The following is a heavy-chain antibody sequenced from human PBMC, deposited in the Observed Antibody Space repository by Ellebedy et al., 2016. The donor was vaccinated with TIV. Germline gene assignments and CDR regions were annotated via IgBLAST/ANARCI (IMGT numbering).Heavy chain of an antibody. CDR1: GYTFSIHG. CDR3: ARVIGVRPEKLDY. V-gene: IGHV3-33*01. CDR2: IRFDGTQQ. J-gene: IGHJ4*02. Sequence: GESLKISXVASGYTFSIHGLHWVRQAPGKGLEWVAVIRFDGTQQYYADSVRGRFTISKDDSKNTLYLEMNSLRVEDTAVYYCARVIGVRPEKLDYWGQGTLVTVSS. D-gene: IGHD7-27*01.